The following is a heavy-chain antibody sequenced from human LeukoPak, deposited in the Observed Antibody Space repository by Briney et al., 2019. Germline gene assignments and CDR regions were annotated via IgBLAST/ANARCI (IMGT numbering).Heavy chain of an antibody. CDR2: ISSSSSYI. V-gene: IGHV3-21*01. CDR1: GFIFSNYG. Sequence: GGSLRLSCAASGFIFSNYGMNWVRQAPGKGLEWVSSISSSSSYIYYADSVKGRFTISRDNAKNSLYLQMNSLRAEDTAVYYCARPRYYYGSGSYFSGMDVWGQGTTVTVSS. CDR3: ARPRYYYGSGSYFSGMDV. D-gene: IGHD3-10*01. J-gene: IGHJ6*02.